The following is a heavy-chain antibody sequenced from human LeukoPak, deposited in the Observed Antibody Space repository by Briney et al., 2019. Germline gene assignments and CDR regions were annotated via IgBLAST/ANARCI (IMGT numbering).Heavy chain of an antibody. D-gene: IGHD3-22*01. CDR3: AREKGDYYDSSGYYRDDAFDI. V-gene: IGHV1-69*01. J-gene: IGHJ3*02. Sequence: ASVKVSCKASGGTFSSYAISWVRQAPGQGLEWMGGIIPIFGAANYAQKFQGRVTITADESTSTAYMELSSLRSEDTAVYYCAREKGDYYDSSGYYRDDAFDIWGQGTMVTVSS. CDR1: GGTFSSYA. CDR2: IIPIFGAA.